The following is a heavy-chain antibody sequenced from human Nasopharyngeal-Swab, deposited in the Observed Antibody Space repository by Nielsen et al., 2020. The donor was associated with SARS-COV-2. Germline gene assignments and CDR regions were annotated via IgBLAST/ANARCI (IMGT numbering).Heavy chain of an antibody. J-gene: IGHJ3*02. CDR3: ARDHAHGYDAFDI. Sequence: GESLKISCAASGFTFSSYGMHWVRQAPGKGLEWVAVIWYDGSNKYYADSVKGRFTISRDNAKNSLYLQMNSLRAEDTAVYYCARDHAHGYDAFDIWGQGTMVTVSS. CDR2: IWYDGSNK. CDR1: GFTFSSYG. D-gene: IGHD2-15*01. V-gene: IGHV3-33*01.